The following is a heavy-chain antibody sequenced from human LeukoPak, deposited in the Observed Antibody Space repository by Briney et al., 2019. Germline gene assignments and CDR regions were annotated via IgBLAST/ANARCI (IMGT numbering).Heavy chain of an antibody. Sequence: EGSLRLSCVASGFSFNSYGMHWVRQAPGKGLEWVGVIWYYDGTNKYYAGSVGGRLAISRDNSKNTLYLEMNRLRAEETAVYYCAKDWGFCGNGICYRMDVWGKGTTVIVSS. J-gene: IGHJ6*04. CDR2: IWYYDGTNK. D-gene: IGHD2-8*01. CDR3: AKDWGFCGNGICYRMDV. V-gene: IGHV3-33*06. CDR1: GFSFNSYG.